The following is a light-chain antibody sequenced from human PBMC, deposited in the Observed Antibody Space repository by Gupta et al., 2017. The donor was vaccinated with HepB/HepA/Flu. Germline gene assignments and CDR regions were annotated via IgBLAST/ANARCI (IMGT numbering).Light chain of an antibody. J-gene: IGKJ4*02. V-gene: IGKV1-39*01. CDR3: YV. CDR1: QSLSSY. CDR2: AAS. Sequence: DLQMTQSPSSLSASVGDRVTITSRASQSLSSYPTRYQQNPGKAPKPLSDAASSLQSGVPSTVSGSTSVTAVAVDVCYLQPEDVGPYDCYVFGSGTKV.